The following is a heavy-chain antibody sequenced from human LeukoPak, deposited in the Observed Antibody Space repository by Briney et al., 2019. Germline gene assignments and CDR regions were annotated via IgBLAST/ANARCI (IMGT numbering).Heavy chain of an antibody. CDR2: IIPIFGIA. D-gene: IGHD1-1*01. Sequence: GASVKVSCKASGGTFSSYAISWVRQAPGQGLEWMGRIIPIFGIANYAQKFQGRVTITADKSTSTAYMELRSLRSDDTAVYYCASGEWNDMYSWGQGTLVTVSS. CDR1: GGTFSSYA. J-gene: IGHJ4*02. V-gene: IGHV1-69*04. CDR3: ASGEWNDMYS.